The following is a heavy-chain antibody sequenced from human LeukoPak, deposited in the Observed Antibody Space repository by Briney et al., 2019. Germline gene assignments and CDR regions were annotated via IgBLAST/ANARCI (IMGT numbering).Heavy chain of an antibody. D-gene: IGHD1-26*01. CDR1: GGTFSSYA. CDR2: IIPIFGTA. Sequence: VASVKVSCKASGGTFSSYAISWVRQAPGQGLEWMGGIIPIFGTANYAQKFQGRVTITPDESTSTAYMELSRLRSEDTAVYYCARSRRYYGLNYYYYMDVRGKGTTVTVS. CDR3: ARSRRYYGLNYYYYMDV. V-gene: IGHV1-69*13. J-gene: IGHJ6*03.